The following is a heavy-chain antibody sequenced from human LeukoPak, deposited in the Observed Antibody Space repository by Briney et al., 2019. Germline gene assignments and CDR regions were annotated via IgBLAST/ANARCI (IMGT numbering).Heavy chain of an antibody. CDR1: GFTFSTYS. Sequence: GGSLRHSCAASGFTFSTYSMNWVRQAPGKGLEWVSSITSPVGHIYYADSLKGRITISRDNARSSLYLQMNSLRAEDTAVYYCATDGRSSGWYGFDYWGQGTLVTVSS. J-gene: IGHJ4*02. D-gene: IGHD6-19*01. V-gene: IGHV3-21*01. CDR2: ITSPVGHI. CDR3: ATDGRSSGWYGFDY.